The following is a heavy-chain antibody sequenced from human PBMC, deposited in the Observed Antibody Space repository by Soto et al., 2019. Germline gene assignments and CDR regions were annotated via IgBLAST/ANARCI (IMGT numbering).Heavy chain of an antibody. J-gene: IGHJ4*02. D-gene: IGHD3-3*02. CDR1: GFSFSVYS. CDR2: INGRDGAI. Sequence: GGSLRLSCAASGFSFSVYSMNWVRQAPGKGLEWVSYINGRDGAINYVDSVKGRFTISIDIAKNSLYLQMNGLRDEDTAVYFCARDHLWAFDYWGQGVLVTVSS. CDR3: ARDHLWAFDY. V-gene: IGHV3-48*02.